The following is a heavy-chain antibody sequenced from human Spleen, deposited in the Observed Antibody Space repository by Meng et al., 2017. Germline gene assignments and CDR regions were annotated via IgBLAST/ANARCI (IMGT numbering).Heavy chain of an antibody. CDR2: IYYSGST. D-gene: IGHD5-12*01. V-gene: IGHV4-59*01. J-gene: IGHJ3*02. Sequence: SETLSLTCTVSGGSISSYYWSWIRQPPGKGLEWIGYIYYSGSTNYNPSLKSRVTISVDTSKNQFSLKLGSVTAADTAVYYCASGATGNTGAFDIWGQGTMVTVSS. CDR1: GGSISSYY. CDR3: ASGATGNTGAFDI.